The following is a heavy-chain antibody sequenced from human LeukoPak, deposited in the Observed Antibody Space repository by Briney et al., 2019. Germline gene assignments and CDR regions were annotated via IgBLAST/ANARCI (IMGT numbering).Heavy chain of an antibody. CDR1: GGSISSYH. CDR2: IYYSGST. V-gene: IGHV4-59*01. CDR3: ASARLGSGLEGAFDV. J-gene: IGHJ3*01. Sequence: PSETLSLTCTVSGGSISSYHWSWIRQPPGKGLERIGYIYYSGSTNYNPSLKSRVTISIDASKNQFSLWLSSATAADTAVYHCASARLGSGLEGAFDVWGQGTMVTVSS. D-gene: IGHD6-25*01.